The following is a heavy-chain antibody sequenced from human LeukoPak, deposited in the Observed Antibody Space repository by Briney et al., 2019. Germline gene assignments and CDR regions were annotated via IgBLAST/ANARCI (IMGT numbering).Heavy chain of an antibody. V-gene: IGHV4-39*01. Sequence: SETLSLTCTVSGGSISSSSYYWGWIRQPPGEGLEWIGSIYYSGSTYYNPSLKSRVTISVDTSKNQFSLKLSSVTAADTAVYYCATQPIGWLRLSWFDPWGQGTLVTVSS. CDR2: IYYSGST. CDR1: GGSISSSSYY. CDR3: ATQPIGWLRLSWFDP. J-gene: IGHJ5*02. D-gene: IGHD5-12*01.